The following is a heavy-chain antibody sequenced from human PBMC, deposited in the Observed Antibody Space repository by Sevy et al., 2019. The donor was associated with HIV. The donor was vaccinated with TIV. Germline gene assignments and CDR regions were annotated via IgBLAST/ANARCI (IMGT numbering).Heavy chain of an antibody. CDR2: ISSSSNYI. CDR3: ARDRRELSYDSSGYSDAFDI. D-gene: IGHD3-22*01. V-gene: IGHV3-21*01. J-gene: IGHJ3*02. CDR1: GFSFQYS. Sequence: GGSLRLSCRVSGFSFQYSMNWVRQAPGKGLEWVSSISSSSNYIYYADSLKGRFTVSRDNAKNSVYLKMNSLRAEDTAVYYCARDRRELSYDSSGYSDAFDIWGQRTLVTDSS.